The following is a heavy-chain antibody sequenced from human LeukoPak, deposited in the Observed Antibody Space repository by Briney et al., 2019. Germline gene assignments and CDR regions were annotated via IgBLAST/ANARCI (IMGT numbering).Heavy chain of an antibody. CDR2: ISAYNGNT. CDR1: GYTFTSYG. Sequence: ASVKVSCKASGYTFTSYGISWVRQAPGQGLEWMGWISAYNGNTNYAQKLQGRVTMTTDTSTSTAYMELRSLRSDDTAVYYCARDYYDSSGYPDAFDIWDQGTMVTVSS. D-gene: IGHD3-22*01. V-gene: IGHV1-18*01. CDR3: ARDYYDSSGYPDAFDI. J-gene: IGHJ3*02.